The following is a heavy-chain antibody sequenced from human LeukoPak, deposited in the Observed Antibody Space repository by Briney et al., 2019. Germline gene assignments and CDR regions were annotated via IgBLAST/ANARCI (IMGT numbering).Heavy chain of an antibody. Sequence: AGGSLRLPCAASGFTFSSYWMSWVRQAPGKGLEWVANIKQDGSEKYYVDSVKGRFTISRDNAKNSLYLQMNSLRAEDTAVYYCARGPLGYCSGGSCYQPFDYWGQGTLVTVSS. CDR3: ARGPLGYCSGGSCYQPFDY. V-gene: IGHV3-7*01. D-gene: IGHD2-15*01. CDR1: GFTFSSYW. J-gene: IGHJ4*02. CDR2: IKQDGSEK.